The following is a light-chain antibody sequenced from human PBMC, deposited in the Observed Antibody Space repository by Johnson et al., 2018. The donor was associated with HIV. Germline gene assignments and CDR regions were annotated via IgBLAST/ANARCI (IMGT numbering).Light chain of an antibody. J-gene: IGLJ1*01. CDR1: RSNIGNNY. V-gene: IGLV1-51*02. CDR2: END. CDR3: GTWDGSLSAGAV. Sequence: QSVLTQPPSVSAAPGQRVTISCSGGRSNIGNNYVSWYQQLPGTAPRLLIYENDKRPSGIPDRFSGPKSGTSATLGITGLQTGDEADYYCGTWDGSLSAGAVFGTGTKVTVL.